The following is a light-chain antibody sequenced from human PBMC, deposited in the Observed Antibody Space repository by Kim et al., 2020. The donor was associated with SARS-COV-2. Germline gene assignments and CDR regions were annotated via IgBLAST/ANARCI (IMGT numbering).Light chain of an antibody. Sequence: EIVLTQSPATLSLSPGDRATLSCETSQSLRTNYLAWYQQKPGLAPRLLIYDVSTRATGIPDRFSGSGSGTAFTLTIRRVEPEDVALYYCQQYDRSPRTFGQGTKVDIK. V-gene: IGKV3D-20*01. J-gene: IGKJ1*01. CDR3: QQYDRSPRT. CDR2: DVS. CDR1: QSLRTNY.